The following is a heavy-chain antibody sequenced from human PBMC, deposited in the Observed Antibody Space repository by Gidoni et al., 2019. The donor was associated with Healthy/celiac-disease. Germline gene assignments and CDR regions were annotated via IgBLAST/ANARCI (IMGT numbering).Heavy chain of an antibody. CDR3: ARGAAGTPYGMDV. J-gene: IGHJ6*01. Sequence: QVQLQDSGPGLVKPSQPLSLTCTVSVASISSGSYYWSWIRQPAGKGLEWSGRSYTSGSTNYKPARKSRVTISVDTSKNQFSLKLSSVTAADTAVYYCARGAAGTPYGMDVWGQGTTVTVSS. CDR1: VASISSGSYY. CDR2: SYTSGST. D-gene: IGHD6-13*01. V-gene: IGHV4-61*02.